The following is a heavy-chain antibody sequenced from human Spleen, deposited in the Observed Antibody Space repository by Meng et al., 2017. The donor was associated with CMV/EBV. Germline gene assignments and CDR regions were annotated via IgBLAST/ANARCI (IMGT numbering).Heavy chain of an antibody. D-gene: IGHD2-8*01. CDR1: GGTFSSYA. Sequence: SVKVSCKPSGGTFSSYAITWVRQAPGQGLEWMGGIIPIVGIANYAQKFQGRVTITADKSTTTAYMELSSLRSEDTAVYYCARATPLQSYCTNGVCSFDSWGQGTLVTVSS. CDR2: IIPIVGIA. V-gene: IGHV1-69*10. J-gene: IGHJ4*02. CDR3: ARATPLQSYCTNGVCSFDS.